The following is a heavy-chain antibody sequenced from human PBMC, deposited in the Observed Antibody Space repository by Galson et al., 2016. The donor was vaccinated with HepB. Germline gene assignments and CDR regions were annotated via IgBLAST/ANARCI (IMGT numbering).Heavy chain of an antibody. Sequence: SLRLSCAASGFTFSRHGMHWVRQAPGKGLEWVAVIWHDGSNKYYADSVKGRFTISKDNSKSTVYLQMNSLRVEDSAVYYCAREGVDTSGWFAIDVWGQGTTVTVSS. J-gene: IGHJ6*02. CDR2: IWHDGSNK. D-gene: IGHD6-19*01. CDR1: GFTFSRHG. V-gene: IGHV3-33*01. CDR3: AREGVDTSGWFAIDV.